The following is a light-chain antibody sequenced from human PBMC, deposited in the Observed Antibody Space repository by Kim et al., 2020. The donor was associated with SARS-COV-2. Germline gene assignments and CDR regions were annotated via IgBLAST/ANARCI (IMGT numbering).Light chain of an antibody. CDR2: QDS. Sequence: SYELTQPPSVSVSPGQTASITCSGDKLGDKYACWYQQKPGQSPVLVIYQDSKRPSGIPERFSGSNSGNTATLTISGTQAMDEADYYCQAWDSSGLFGGGTQLTVL. V-gene: IGLV3-1*01. CDR1: KLGDKY. J-gene: IGLJ3*02. CDR3: QAWDSSGL.